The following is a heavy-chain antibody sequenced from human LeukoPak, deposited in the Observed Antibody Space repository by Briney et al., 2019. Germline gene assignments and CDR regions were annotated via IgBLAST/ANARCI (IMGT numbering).Heavy chain of an antibody. D-gene: IGHD5-18*01. CDR3: AREVVDTAMVTHFDY. Sequence: GGSLRLSCAASGFTFSSYWMSWVRQAPGKGLEWVANIKQDGSEKYYVDSVKGRFTISRDNAKNSLYLQMNSLRAEDTAVYYCAREVVDTAMVTHFDYWGQGTLVTVSS. V-gene: IGHV3-7*01. CDR2: IKQDGSEK. CDR1: GFTFSSYW. J-gene: IGHJ4*02.